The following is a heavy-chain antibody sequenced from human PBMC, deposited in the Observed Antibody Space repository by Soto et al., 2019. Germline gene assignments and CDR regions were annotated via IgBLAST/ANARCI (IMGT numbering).Heavy chain of an antibody. V-gene: IGHV1-18*04. J-gene: IGHJ4*02. Sequence: XSVKVSCKASGYTFTSYGVSWVRQAPGQGLEWMGWISAYNGNTNYAQKLQGRVTMTTDTSTSTAYMELRSLRSDDKAVYYCASDSKVYCGDDCSLDYWGQGHLVTVSS. CDR1: GYTFTSYG. CDR3: ASDSKVYCGDDCSLDY. D-gene: IGHD2-21*02. CDR2: ISAYNGNT.